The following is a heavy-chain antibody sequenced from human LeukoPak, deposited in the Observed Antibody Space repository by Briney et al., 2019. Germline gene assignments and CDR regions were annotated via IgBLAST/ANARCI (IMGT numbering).Heavy chain of an antibody. Sequence: GASVKVPCKASGYTFTGHYMHWVRQAPGQGLEWMGWINPNSGGTNYAQKFQGRVTMTRDTSISTAYMELSRLRSDDTAVYYCAREWMGLLTGGEMPYFDYWGQGTLVTVSS. CDR3: AREWMGLLTGGEMPYFDY. CDR1: GYTFTGHY. J-gene: IGHJ4*02. V-gene: IGHV1-2*02. CDR2: INPNSGGT. D-gene: IGHD7-27*01.